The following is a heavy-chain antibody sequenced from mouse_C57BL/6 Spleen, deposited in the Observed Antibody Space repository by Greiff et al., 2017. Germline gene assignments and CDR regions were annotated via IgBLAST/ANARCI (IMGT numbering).Heavy chain of an antibody. V-gene: IGHV1-19*01. CDR3: ARGGDYDLYAMDY. CDR2: INPYNGGT. J-gene: IGHJ4*01. Sequence: VQLKESGPVLVKPGASVKMSCKASGYTFTDYYMNWVKQSHGKSLEWIGVINPYNGGTSYNQKFKGKATLTVDKSSSTAYMELNSLTSEDSAVYYCARGGDYDLYAMDYWGQGTSVTVSS. D-gene: IGHD2-4*01. CDR1: GYTFTDYY.